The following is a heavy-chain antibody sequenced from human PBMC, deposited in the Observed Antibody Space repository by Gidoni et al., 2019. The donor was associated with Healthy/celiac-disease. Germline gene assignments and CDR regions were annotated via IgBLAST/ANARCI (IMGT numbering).Heavy chain of an antibody. CDR2: ISGSGGST. CDR3: AKDEGGGMATSLFDY. D-gene: IGHD5-12*01. V-gene: IGHV3-23*01. Sequence: EVQLLESGGGLVQPAGSLRLSCAASGFTFSSYAMSWVRQAPGKGLEWVSAISGSGGSTFYADSVQGRFTISRDNSKNTLYLQMNSLRAEDTAVYYCAKDEGGGMATSLFDYWGQGTLVTVSS. J-gene: IGHJ4*02. CDR1: GFTFSSYA.